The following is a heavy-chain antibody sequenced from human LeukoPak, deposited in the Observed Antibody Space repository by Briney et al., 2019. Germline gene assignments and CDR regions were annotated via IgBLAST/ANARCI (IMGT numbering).Heavy chain of an antibody. Sequence: GESLRLSCAASGFTFSRHGMQWVRQAPGEGLEWVSYISSSSSTIYYADSVKGRFTISRDNAKNSLYLQMNSLRAEDTAVYYCARDYSNFGYWGQGTLVTVSS. CDR3: ARDYSNFGY. CDR2: ISSSSSTI. D-gene: IGHD4-4*01. CDR1: GFTFSRHG. J-gene: IGHJ4*02. V-gene: IGHV3-48*01.